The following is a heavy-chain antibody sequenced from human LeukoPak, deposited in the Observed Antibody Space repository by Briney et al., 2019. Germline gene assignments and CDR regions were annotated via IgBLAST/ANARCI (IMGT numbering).Heavy chain of an antibody. Sequence: SETLSLTCAVYGGSFSGYYWSWIRQPPGKGLEWIGEINHSGSTNYNPSLKSRVTISVDTSKNQFSLKLYSVTAADTAVYYCAREVNYVWGSYHRDPNYFDYWGQGTLVTVSS. V-gene: IGHV4-34*01. CDR1: GGSFSGYY. CDR3: AREVNYVWGSYHRDPNYFDY. D-gene: IGHD3-16*02. J-gene: IGHJ4*02. CDR2: INHSGST.